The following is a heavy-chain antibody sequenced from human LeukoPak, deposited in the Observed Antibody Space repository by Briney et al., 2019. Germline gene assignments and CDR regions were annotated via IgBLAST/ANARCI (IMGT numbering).Heavy chain of an antibody. CDR3: ARDRFGSGSYYKT. V-gene: IGHV1-2*02. CDR1: GYTFTGYY. Sequence: ASVKVSCKASGYTFTGYYMHWVRQAPGQGLEWMGWINPNSGGTNYAQRFQGRVTMTRDTSISTAYMELSRLRSDDTAVYYCARDRFGSGSYYKTWGQGTLVTVSS. D-gene: IGHD3-10*01. J-gene: IGHJ5*02. CDR2: INPNSGGT.